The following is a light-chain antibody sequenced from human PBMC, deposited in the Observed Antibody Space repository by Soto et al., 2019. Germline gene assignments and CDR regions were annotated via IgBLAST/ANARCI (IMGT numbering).Light chain of an antibody. V-gene: IGKV1-27*01. CDR1: RAFRNY. Sequence: IKKTQSPSSLSASIGDRLTITCRGSRAFRNYVAWYQQKQGNPTKLLIYAASTLQSGVPSRLSDTRYGKDVTLKITSLQPEEVPTYEGQRSNSAPWTFVQVTKVDIK. CDR2: AAS. J-gene: IGKJ1*01. CDR3: QRSNSAPWT.